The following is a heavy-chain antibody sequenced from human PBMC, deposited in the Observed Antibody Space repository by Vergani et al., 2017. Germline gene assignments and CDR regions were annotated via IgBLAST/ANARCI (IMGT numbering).Heavy chain of an antibody. D-gene: IGHD6-6*01. CDR3: ARAWGKKYSSSSLYFDY. J-gene: IGHJ4*02. Sequence: QVQLQESGPGLVKPSETLSLTCTVSGGSISSYYWSWIRQPPGKGLEWIGYIYYSGSTNYNPSLKSRVTISVDASKNQCSLKLSSVTAADTAVYYCARAWGKKYSSSSLYFDYWGQGTLVTVSS. V-gene: IGHV4-59*01. CDR1: GGSISSYY. CDR2: IYYSGST.